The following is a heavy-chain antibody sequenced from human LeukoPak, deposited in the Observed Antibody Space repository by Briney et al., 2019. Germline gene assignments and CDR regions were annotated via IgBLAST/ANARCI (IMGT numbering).Heavy chain of an antibody. Sequence: ASVKLSCKASGYTFTSHALHWVRQAPGESLEWMAWINGATGNTEYSQKFQARVTITRDTSASTAYMELSSLRSEDTAVYYCARDARIAARVDYYGMDVWGQGTTVTVSS. J-gene: IGHJ6*02. CDR1: GYTFTSHA. CDR2: INGATGNT. CDR3: ARDARIAARVDYYGMDV. V-gene: IGHV1-3*01. D-gene: IGHD6-6*01.